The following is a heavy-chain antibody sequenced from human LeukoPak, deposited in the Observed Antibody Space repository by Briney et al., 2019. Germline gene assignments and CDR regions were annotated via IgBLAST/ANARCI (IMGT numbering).Heavy chain of an antibody. V-gene: IGHV1-2*02. CDR1: VYTFTDYY. Sequence: GASVTVSFTVAVYTFTDYYMHWVRQAPGHGLGWMGWINPNGGGTNFAQNFQGRVTMTRDTSISTASMELSGLRSDDTAVYYCARGGTSNLQWFGPWGQGTLVTVSS. D-gene: IGHD2-2*01. CDR2: INPNGGGT. CDR3: ARGGTSNLQWFGP. J-gene: IGHJ5*02.